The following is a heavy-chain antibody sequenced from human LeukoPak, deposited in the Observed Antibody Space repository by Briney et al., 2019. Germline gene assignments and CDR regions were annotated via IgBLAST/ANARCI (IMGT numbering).Heavy chain of an antibody. Sequence: PGGSLRLSCAASGFTFSTYSMNWVRQAPGKGLEWVSSISSSGSYIYYAGSVKGRFTISRDNAKNSLYLQMNSLRAEDTAMYYCAREGELTYCGGDCYSEAFDIWGQGTLVAVSS. D-gene: IGHD2-21*02. CDR1: GFTFSTYS. CDR2: ISSSGSYI. CDR3: AREGELTYCGGDCYSEAFDI. J-gene: IGHJ3*02. V-gene: IGHV3-21*01.